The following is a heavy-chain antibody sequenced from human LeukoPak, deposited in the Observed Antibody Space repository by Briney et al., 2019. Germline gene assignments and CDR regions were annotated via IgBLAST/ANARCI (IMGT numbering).Heavy chain of an antibody. V-gene: IGHV3-30*02. Sequence: GGSLRLSCAASGFTFSIYDMHWVRQAPGKGMEWVAFIRYDGSNKYYADSVKGRFTISRDNSKNTLYLQMNSLRGEDTAVYYCAKDYDIVVVPAAQGSYYFDYWGQGTLVTVSS. J-gene: IGHJ4*02. D-gene: IGHD2-2*01. CDR2: IRYDGSNK. CDR3: AKDYDIVVVPAAQGSYYFDY. CDR1: GFTFSIYD.